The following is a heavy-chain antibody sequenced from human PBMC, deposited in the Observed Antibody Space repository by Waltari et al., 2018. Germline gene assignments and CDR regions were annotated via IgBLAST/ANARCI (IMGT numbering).Heavy chain of an antibody. J-gene: IGHJ6*02. Sequence: EVQLVESGGGLVQPGGSLRLSCGASGFTVGTFWMHWVRQAPGKGLVWVAHSNSDGITTAYADSVKGRYTISRDVAKNTLSLQVNSLRVDDTAVYYCARGNYYGMDVWGQGTTVTVSS. CDR1: GFTVGTFW. CDR2: SNSDGITT. V-gene: IGHV3-74*01. CDR3: ARGNYYGMDV.